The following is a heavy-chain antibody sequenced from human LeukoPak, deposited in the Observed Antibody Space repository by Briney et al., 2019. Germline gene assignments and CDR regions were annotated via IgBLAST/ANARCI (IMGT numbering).Heavy chain of an antibody. CDR2: IIPIFGIA. Sequence: ASVKVSCKASGGTFSSYAISWVRQAPGQGLEWMGRIIPIFGIANYAQKFQGRVTITADKSTSTAYMGLSSLRSEDTAVYYCARVNTTDTAMVTGVFDYWGQGTLVTVSS. CDR1: GGTFSSYA. V-gene: IGHV1-69*04. CDR3: ARVNTTDTAMVTGVFDY. J-gene: IGHJ4*02. D-gene: IGHD5-18*01.